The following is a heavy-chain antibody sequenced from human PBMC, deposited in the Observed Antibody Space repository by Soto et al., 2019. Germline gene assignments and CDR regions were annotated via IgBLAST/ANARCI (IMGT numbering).Heavy chain of an antibody. Sequence: VQLLESGGGLVQPGGSLRLSCAASGFTFSSYAMSWVRQAPGKGLEWVSAISGSGGSTYYADSVKGRFTISRDNSKNTLYLQMNSLRAEDTAVYYCAKDGWIMVVVAANHFDYWGQGTLVTVSS. J-gene: IGHJ4*02. CDR2: ISGSGGST. CDR1: GFTFSSYA. CDR3: AKDGWIMVVVAANHFDY. D-gene: IGHD2-15*01. V-gene: IGHV3-23*01.